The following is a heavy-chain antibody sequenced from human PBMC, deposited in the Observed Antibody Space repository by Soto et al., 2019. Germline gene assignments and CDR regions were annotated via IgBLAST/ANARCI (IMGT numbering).Heavy chain of an antibody. V-gene: IGHV3-30-3*01. CDR1: GFPFSSYA. CDR3: ARGREIVVVVAATPGLADY. J-gene: IGHJ4*02. Sequence: GGSLRLSFAASGFPFSSYAMHWVRQAPGKWLEWVEVISYDGSNKYYAYSVKGRFTISRDNSKNTLYLQMKRLRAEDTAVYYCARGREIVVVVAATPGLADYWGQGTLVT. CDR2: ISYDGSNK. D-gene: IGHD2-15*01.